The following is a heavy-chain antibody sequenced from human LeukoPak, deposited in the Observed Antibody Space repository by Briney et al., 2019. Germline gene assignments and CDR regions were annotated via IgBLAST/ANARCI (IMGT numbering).Heavy chain of an antibody. CDR3: ASEEIAEAGPIEY. V-gene: IGHV4-38-2*02. CDR1: AYSISSGYF. CDR2: IYHSGST. J-gene: IGHJ4*02. Sequence: PSETLSITCTVSAYSISSGYFWGWIRQPPGKGLEWIGNIYHSGSTYYNSSLKSRVTISVDTPKNQFSLKLRSVTAADTAVYYCASEEIAEAGPIEYWGQGILVTVSS. D-gene: IGHD6-19*01.